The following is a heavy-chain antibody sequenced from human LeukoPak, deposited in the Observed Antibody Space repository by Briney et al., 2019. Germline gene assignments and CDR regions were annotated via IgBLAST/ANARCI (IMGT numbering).Heavy chain of an antibody. CDR3: ARERRSSSPGEQQLVRAFDI. V-gene: IGHV7-4-1*02. Sequence: ASVKVSCKASGYTFTSYAMNWVRRAPGQGLEWMGWINTNTGNPTYAQGFTGRFVFSLDTSVSTAYLQISSLKAEDTAMYYCARERRSSSPGEQQLVRAFDIWGQGTMVTVSS. D-gene: IGHD6-13*01. J-gene: IGHJ3*02. CDR1: GYTFTSYA. CDR2: INTNTGNP.